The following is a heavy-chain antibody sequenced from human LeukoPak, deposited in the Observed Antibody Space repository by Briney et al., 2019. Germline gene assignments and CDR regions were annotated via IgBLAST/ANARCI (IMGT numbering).Heavy chain of an antibody. Sequence: GGSLRLSCAASGFTVSSNYMSWVRQAPGKGLEWVSVIYSGGSTYYADSAKGRFTISRDNSKNTLYLQMNSLRAEDTAVYYCAREDIKYYYYYYGMDVWGQGTTVTVSS. CDR3: AREDIKYYYYYYGMDV. CDR1: GFTVSSNY. D-gene: IGHD2-15*01. CDR2: IYSGGST. V-gene: IGHV3-66*01. J-gene: IGHJ6*02.